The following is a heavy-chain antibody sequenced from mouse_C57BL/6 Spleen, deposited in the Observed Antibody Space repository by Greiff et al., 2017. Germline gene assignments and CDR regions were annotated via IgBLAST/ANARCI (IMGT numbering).Heavy chain of an antibody. CDR3: ARPGSNYESYAKGY. Sequence: EVKLVESGGGLVKPGGSLKLSCAASGFTFSDYGMHWVRQAPEKGLEWVAYISSGSSTIYYTDPVKGRFTISRDNAKNTLFLQMTSQRSEDTAMYYCARPGSNYESYAKGYWGQGTSVTVSS. CDR1: GFTFSDYG. J-gene: IGHJ4*01. D-gene: IGHD2-5*01. CDR2: ISSGSSTI. V-gene: IGHV5-17*01.